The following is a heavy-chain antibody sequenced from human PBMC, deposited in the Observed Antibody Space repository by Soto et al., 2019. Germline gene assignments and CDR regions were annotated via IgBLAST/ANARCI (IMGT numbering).Heavy chain of an antibody. Sequence: GGSLRLSCAASGFTFSSYSMNWVRQAPGKGLEWVSYISSSSSTIYYADSVKGRFTISRDNAKNSLYLQMNSLRAEDTAVYYCARENEVMVVATIRDYYCYMDVWGKGTTVTVSS. CDR1: GFTFSSYS. V-gene: IGHV3-48*01. J-gene: IGHJ6*03. CDR3: ARENEVMVVATIRDYYCYMDV. D-gene: IGHD5-12*01. CDR2: ISSSSSTI.